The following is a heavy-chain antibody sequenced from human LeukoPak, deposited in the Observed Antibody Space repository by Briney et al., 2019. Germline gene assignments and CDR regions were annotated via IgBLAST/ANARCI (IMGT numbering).Heavy chain of an antibody. CDR2: ISAYNGNT. Sequence: SVKVSCKTSGYTFTNYGISWVRQAHGQGLEWMGWISAYNGNTNYAQKLQGRVTMTTDTSTSTAYMELRSLRSDDTAIYYCARDFRGRTSNGDHHFDYWGQGTLVTVSS. J-gene: IGHJ4*02. D-gene: IGHD4-17*01. V-gene: IGHV1-18*01. CDR3: ARDFRGRTSNGDHHFDY. CDR1: GYTFTNYG.